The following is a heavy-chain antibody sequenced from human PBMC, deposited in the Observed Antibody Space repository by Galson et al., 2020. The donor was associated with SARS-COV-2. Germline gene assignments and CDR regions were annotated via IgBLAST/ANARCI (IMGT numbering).Heavy chain of an antibody. CDR1: GGSINTGGYY. V-gene: IGHV4-31*03. J-gene: IGHJ3*02. Sequence: LTCTVSGGSINTGGYYWTWIRQHPGKGLEWIGYIYYSGTTYYSSSLRSRVTISVDTSKNQFSLRLTSVTAADTALYYCARDLEGHDAFDIWGQGTMVTVSS. CDR2: IYYSGTT. CDR3: ARDLEGHDAFDI.